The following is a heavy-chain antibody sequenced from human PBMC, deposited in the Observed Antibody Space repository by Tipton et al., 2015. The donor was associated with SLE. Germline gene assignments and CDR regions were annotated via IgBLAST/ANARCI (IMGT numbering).Heavy chain of an antibody. Sequence: SLRLSCAASGFTFTTYWMTWFRQAPGKGLEWVANIKQDGSEKYYVDSVKGRFTISRDNARNSLYLQMNSLRAEDTAVYYCARKAGDIWGQGTMVPVSS. J-gene: IGHJ3*02. CDR1: GFTFTTYW. CDR3: ARKAGDI. CDR2: IKQDGSEK. V-gene: IGHV3-7*01.